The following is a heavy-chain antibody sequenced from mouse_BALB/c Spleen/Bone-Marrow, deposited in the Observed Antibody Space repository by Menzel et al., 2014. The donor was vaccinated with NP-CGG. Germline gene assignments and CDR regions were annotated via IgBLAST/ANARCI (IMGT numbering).Heavy chain of an antibody. CDR1: GYTFTNYY. V-gene: IGHV1S56*01. J-gene: IGHJ4*01. Sequence: VQLQQSGPELVKPGASVRISCKASGYTFTNYYIHWVKQRPGQGLEWIGWIYPVNVHANFNEKFRGKATLTADKSSSTAYVQLSSLTSEDSAVYFCARWLLPYYAMDYWGQGTSVTVSS. CDR3: ARWLLPYYAMDY. CDR2: IYPVNVHA. D-gene: IGHD2-3*01.